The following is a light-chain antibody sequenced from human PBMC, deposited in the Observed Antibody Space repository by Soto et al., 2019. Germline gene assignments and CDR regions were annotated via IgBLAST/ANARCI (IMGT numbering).Light chain of an antibody. V-gene: IGKV1-9*01. Sequence: DIQLTQSPSFLSASVGDRVTITCRASQGISSYLAWYQQKPGKAPKLLIYDASTLQSGVPSRFSGSGSGTEFTLSISSLQPEDCATYYCQQLNSYPLPFGQGTRLEI. CDR3: QQLNSYPLP. CDR1: QGISSY. CDR2: DAS. J-gene: IGKJ5*01.